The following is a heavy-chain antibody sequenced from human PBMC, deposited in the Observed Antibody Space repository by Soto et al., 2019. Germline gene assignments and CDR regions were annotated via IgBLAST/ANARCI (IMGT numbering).Heavy chain of an antibody. V-gene: IGHV1-8*01. J-gene: IGHJ5*02. CDR3: ARNTGATINWFDP. CDR1: GYTFTSYD. Sequence: ASVKVSCKASGYTFTSYDINWVRRATGQGLEWMGWMSPNSGNTGYAQKFQGRVTMTRNTSISTAYMELSSLRSEDTAVYYCARNTGATINWFDPWGQGTQVTVSS. D-gene: IGHD1-26*01. CDR2: MSPNSGNT.